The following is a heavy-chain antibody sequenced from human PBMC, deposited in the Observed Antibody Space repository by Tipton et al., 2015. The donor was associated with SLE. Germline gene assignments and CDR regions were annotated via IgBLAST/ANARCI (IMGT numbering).Heavy chain of an antibody. CDR1: GGSFSGYY. CDR3: ARGGSTWYAKGMDV. CDR2: INHSGST. D-gene: IGHD6-13*01. V-gene: IGHV4-34*01. Sequence: TLSLTCAVYGGSFSGYYWSWIRQPPGKGLEWIGEINHSGSTNYNPSLKSRVTISVDTSKNQFSLKLSSVTAAATAVYYCARGGSTWYAKGMDVWGQGTTVTVSS. J-gene: IGHJ6*02.